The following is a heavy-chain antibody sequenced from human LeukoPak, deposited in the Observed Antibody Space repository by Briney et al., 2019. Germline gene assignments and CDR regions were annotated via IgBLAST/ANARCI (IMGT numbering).Heavy chain of an antibody. CDR1: GGTFSSHA. Sequence: SVKVSCKASGGTFSSHAIAWVRQAPGQGPEWMGGIIPISGTANYAQKFQGRVTITTDESTSTAYMELSSLTPDDTAVYYCARGLQYQLLKALGYYYMDVWGEGTTVTVSS. J-gene: IGHJ6*03. CDR2: IIPISGTA. CDR3: ARGLQYQLLKALGYYYMDV. D-gene: IGHD2-2*01. V-gene: IGHV1-69*05.